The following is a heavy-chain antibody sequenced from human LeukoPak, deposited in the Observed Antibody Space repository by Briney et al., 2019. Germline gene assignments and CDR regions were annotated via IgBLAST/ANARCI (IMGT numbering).Heavy chain of an antibody. Sequence: SETLSLTCTVSGGSISSYYWSWIRQPPGKGLERIGYIYYSGSTNYNPSLKSRVTISVDTSKNQFSLKLSSVTAADTAVYYCARLDYYGSGSRWGQGTLVTVSS. J-gene: IGHJ4*02. CDR3: ARLDYYGSGSR. CDR2: IYYSGST. D-gene: IGHD3-10*01. V-gene: IGHV4-59*08. CDR1: GGSISSYY.